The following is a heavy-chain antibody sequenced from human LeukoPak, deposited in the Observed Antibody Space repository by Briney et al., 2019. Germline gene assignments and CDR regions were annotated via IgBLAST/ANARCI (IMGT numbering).Heavy chain of an antibody. Sequence: GGSLRLSCAASGFTFGSYWMHWVRQAPGKGLVWVSRINTDGGSTTYADSVKGRFTISRDNDKNSVHLQMNNLRAEDTAVYYCARGGGMRSWYDFDYWGQGILVTVSS. J-gene: IGHJ4*02. CDR2: INTDGGST. D-gene: IGHD6-13*01. CDR1: GFTFGSYW. CDR3: ARGGGMRSWYDFDY. V-gene: IGHV3-74*01.